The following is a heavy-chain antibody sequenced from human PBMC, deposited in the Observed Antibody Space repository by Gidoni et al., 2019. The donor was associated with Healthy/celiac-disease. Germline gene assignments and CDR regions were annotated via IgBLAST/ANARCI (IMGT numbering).Heavy chain of an antibody. CDR1: GFTFSGSA. V-gene: IGHV3-73*01. D-gene: IGHD5-12*01. CDR3: TPGWLRES. CDR2: IRSKANSYAT. Sequence: EVQLVESGGGLVQPGGSLKLSCAASGFTFSGSAMHWVRQASGKGLEWVGRIRSKANSYATAYAASVKGRFTISRDDSKNTAYLQMNSLKTEDTAVYYCTPGWLRESWGQGTLVTVSS. J-gene: IGHJ4*02.